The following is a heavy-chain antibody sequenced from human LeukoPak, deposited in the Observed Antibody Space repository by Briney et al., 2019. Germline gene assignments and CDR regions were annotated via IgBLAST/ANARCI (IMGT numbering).Heavy chain of an antibody. V-gene: IGHV4-39*07. D-gene: IGHD3-10*01. CDR2: ICYSGST. Sequence: SETLSLTCTVSGGSISSSSYYWGWIRQPPGKWLEWIGSICYSGSTYYNPSLKSRVTISVDTSKNQFSLKLSSVTAADTAVYYCASLHLGYYYYMDVWGKGTTVTVSS. CDR1: GGSISSSSYY. CDR3: ASLHLGYYYYMDV. J-gene: IGHJ6*03.